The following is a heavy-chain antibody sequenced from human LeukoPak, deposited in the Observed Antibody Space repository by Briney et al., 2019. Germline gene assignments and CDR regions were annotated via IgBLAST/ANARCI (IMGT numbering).Heavy chain of an antibody. D-gene: IGHD3-16*01. J-gene: IGHJ5*02. V-gene: IGHV4-59*01. Sequence: SETLSLTCAVYGGSFSSYYWSWIRQPPGKGLEWIGYIYYSGSTNYNPSLKSRVTTSVDTSKNQLSLKLSSVTAADTAVDYCAGGRMGAGWFDPWGQGTLVTVSS. CDR1: GGSFSSYY. CDR3: AGGRMGAGWFDP. CDR2: IYYSGST.